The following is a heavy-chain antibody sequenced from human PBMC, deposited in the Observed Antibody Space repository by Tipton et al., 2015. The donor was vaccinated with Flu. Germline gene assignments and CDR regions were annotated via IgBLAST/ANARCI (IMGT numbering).Heavy chain of an antibody. Sequence: GLVKPSETLSLICTVSNGSISSYFWSWIRQTPGKGLEWIGHISDRGTTNYNLSLRSRVAFSVDTSKNQISLKMRSVTAADTAVYYCARDSKYFGLWTFEDSFDPWGQGALVTVSS. CDR3: ARDSKYFGLWTFEDSFDP. V-gene: IGHV4-59*01. CDR1: NGSISSYF. CDR2: ISDRGTT. D-gene: IGHD3-10*01. J-gene: IGHJ5*02.